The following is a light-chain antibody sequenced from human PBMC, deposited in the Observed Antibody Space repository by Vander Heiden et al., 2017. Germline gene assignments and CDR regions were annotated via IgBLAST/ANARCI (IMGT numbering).Light chain of an antibody. CDR2: AAS. Sequence: DIQMTQSPSSLSASVGDRVTITCRASQSIDSYLNWYQQIPLKAPKLLIYAASSLHSGVPSRFSGSGSGTDFTLTISSLQPEDFATYYCQQSDSAPSLAFGSGTRVEIK. CDR1: QSIDSY. CDR3: QQSDSAPSLA. V-gene: IGKV1-39*01. J-gene: IGKJ4*01.